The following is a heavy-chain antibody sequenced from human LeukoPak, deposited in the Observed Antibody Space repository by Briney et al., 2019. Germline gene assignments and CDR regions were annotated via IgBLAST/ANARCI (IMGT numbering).Heavy chain of an antibody. V-gene: IGHV3-7*01. Sequence: PGGSLRLSCAASGFTLSSYWMSWVRQASGKGLESVANIKPDGSEKDYVDTVKGRFTISRDNAKNSLYLQMNSLRAEDTAVYYCARGLYNRNYWGQGTLVTVSS. CDR2: IKPDGSEK. CDR1: GFTLSSYW. D-gene: IGHD1-14*01. CDR3: ARGLYNRNY. J-gene: IGHJ4*02.